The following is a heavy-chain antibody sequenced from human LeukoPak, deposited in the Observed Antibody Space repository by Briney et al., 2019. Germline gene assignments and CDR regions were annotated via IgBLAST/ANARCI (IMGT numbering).Heavy chain of an antibody. D-gene: IGHD3-9*01. CDR2: MNPNSGNT. J-gene: IGHJ4*02. Sequence: ASVKVSCKASGYTFTSCDINWVRQAPGQGLEWMGWMNPNSGNTGYAQKFQDRVTITRNTSISTAYMELNSLRSEDTAVYYCAREYYDILTGLYYFDYWGQGTLVTVSS. V-gene: IGHV1-8*03. CDR1: GYTFTSCD. CDR3: AREYYDILTGLYYFDY.